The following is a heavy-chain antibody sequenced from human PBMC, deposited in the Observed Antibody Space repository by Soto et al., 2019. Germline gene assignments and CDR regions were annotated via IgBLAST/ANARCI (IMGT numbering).Heavy chain of an antibody. V-gene: IGHV3-66*01. D-gene: IGHD3-3*01. Sequence: PGGSLRLSCAASRLTVSRNYMSWVRQSPGKGLEWVSVIYSGGSTYYADSVKGRFTISRDNSKNTLYLQMNSLRAEDTAVYYCARSSVRGVTIFGVVNQRDL. CDR2: IYSGGST. CDR3: ARSSVRGVTIFGVVNQRDL. CDR1: RLTVSRNY. J-gene: IGHJ2*01.